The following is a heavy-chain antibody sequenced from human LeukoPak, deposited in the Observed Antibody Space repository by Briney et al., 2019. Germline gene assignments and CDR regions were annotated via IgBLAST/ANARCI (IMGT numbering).Heavy chain of an antibody. CDR2: ITSRSKYI. CDR3: ARYVGPNIAVAGSDF. Sequence: GGSLRLSCSASGFTFSNYAMHWVRQAPGKGLEWVSSITSRSKYIYYAGSVKGRFTISRDNANNLLFLQMDSLRDEDTAVYYCARYVGPNIAVAGSDFWGQGTLVTVSS. D-gene: IGHD6-19*01. V-gene: IGHV3-21*01. J-gene: IGHJ4*02. CDR1: GFTFSNYA.